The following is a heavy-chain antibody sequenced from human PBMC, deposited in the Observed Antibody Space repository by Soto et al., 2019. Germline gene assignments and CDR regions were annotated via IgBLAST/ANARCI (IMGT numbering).Heavy chain of an antibody. Sequence: SETLSLTCAVSGGSISSGGYSWSWIRQPPGKGLEWIGYIYHSGSTYYNPSLKSRVTISVDRSKNQFSLKLSSVTAADTAVYYCARQYYYGSGSLNWFDPWGQGXLVTVYS. V-gene: IGHV4-30-2*01. CDR2: IYHSGST. D-gene: IGHD3-10*01. CDR3: ARQYYYGSGSLNWFDP. CDR1: GGSISSGGYS. J-gene: IGHJ5*02.